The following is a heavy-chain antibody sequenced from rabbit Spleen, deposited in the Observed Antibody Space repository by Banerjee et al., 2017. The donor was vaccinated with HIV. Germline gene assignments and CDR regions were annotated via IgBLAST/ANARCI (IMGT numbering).Heavy chain of an antibody. CDR1: GFSFNSGYD. Sequence: QEQLKETGGGLVQPGGSLTLSCKASGFSFNSGYDMCWVRQAPGKGLEWVACAYAGSSGSTYYASWAKGRFTISKTSSTTVTLQMTSLTAADTATYFCARDAGTSFSTYGMDLWGPGTLVTVS. CDR2: AYAGSSGST. V-gene: IGHV1S45*01. D-gene: IGHD8-1*01. J-gene: IGHJ6*01. CDR3: ARDAGTSFSTYGMDL.